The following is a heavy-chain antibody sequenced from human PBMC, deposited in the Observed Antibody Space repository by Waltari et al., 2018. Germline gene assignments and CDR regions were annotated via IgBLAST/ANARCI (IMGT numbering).Heavy chain of an antibody. CDR1: GYTFTDYY. D-gene: IGHD6-6*01. Sequence: EVQLVQSGAEVKKPGATVKISCKVSGYTFTDYYMHWVQQAPGKGLEWMGLVDPEDGETIYAEKFQGRVTITADTSTDTAYMELSSLRSEDTAVYYCATGRDRSSSPHYYYYGMDVWGQGTTVTVSS. J-gene: IGHJ6*02. CDR2: VDPEDGET. CDR3: ATGRDRSSSPHYYYYGMDV. V-gene: IGHV1-69-2*01.